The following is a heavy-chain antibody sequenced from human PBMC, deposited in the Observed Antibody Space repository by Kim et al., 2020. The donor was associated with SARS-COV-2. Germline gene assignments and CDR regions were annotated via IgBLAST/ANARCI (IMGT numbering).Heavy chain of an antibody. CDR3: AKDRGIAAAGTRFDY. D-gene: IGHD6-13*01. V-gene: IGHV3-23*01. Sequence: DSVKGRCTNARDNSKNTLYLQMNSLRAEDTAVYYCAKDRGIAAAGTRFDYWGQGTLVTVSS. J-gene: IGHJ4*02.